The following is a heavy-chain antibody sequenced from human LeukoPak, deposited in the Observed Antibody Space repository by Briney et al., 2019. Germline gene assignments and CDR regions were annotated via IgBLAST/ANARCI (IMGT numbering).Heavy chain of an antibody. J-gene: IGHJ5*02. V-gene: IGHV3-23*01. D-gene: IGHD6-13*01. CDR3: AKRRYDTSSLDWFDP. CDR2: VSGTGANT. CDR1: GFTFSSYG. Sequence: GGSLRFSCAASGFTFSSYGMSWVRQAPGKGLEWVSTVSGTGANTYYADSVKGRFTISRDNSKRTLYLQMNSLRVEDAAVYYCAKRRYDTSSLDWFDPWGQGTLVTVSS.